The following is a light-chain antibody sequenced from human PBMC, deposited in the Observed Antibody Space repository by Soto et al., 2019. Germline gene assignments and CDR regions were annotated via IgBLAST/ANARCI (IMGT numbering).Light chain of an antibody. Sequence: DIQMTQSPSTLSASVGDRVTITCRASQSASMWLAWYQHKPGKAPKVLIWDASTLHRGVPSRFSGSGSGNEFTLNISSLQPDDFASYYCQQYNGYSTWTLAQGTNVDIK. J-gene: IGKJ1*01. CDR3: QQYNGYSTWT. V-gene: IGKV1-5*01. CDR1: QSASMW. CDR2: DAS.